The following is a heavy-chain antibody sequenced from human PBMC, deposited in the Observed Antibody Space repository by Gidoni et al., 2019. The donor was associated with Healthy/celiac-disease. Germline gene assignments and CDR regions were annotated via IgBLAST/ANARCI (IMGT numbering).Heavy chain of an antibody. D-gene: IGHD1-26*01. V-gene: IGHV1-69*01. J-gene: IGHJ6*02. Sequence: QVQLVQSGAEVKKPGSSVKVSCKASGGTFRSYAISWVRQAPGQGLEWMGGIIPIFGTANYAQKFQGRVTITADESTSTAYMELSSLRSEDTAVYYCAREQGVGATENYYYGMDVWGQGTTVTVSS. CDR2: IIPIFGTA. CDR1: GGTFRSYA. CDR3: AREQGVGATENYYYGMDV.